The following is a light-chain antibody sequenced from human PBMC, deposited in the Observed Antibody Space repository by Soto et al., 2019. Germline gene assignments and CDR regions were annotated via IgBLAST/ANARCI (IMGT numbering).Light chain of an antibody. J-gene: IGKJ1*01. CDR3: QKYNSAPRT. V-gene: IGKV1-27*01. CDR1: QGIIDY. CDR2: AAS. Sequence: DIQMTQSPSSLSASVGDRVTITCRASQGIIDYLAWYQQRPGKPPRLLIYAASTLQSGVPSRFSGSGAGTDFTLTISSLQPEDVATYYCQKYNSAPRTFGQGNKVEIK.